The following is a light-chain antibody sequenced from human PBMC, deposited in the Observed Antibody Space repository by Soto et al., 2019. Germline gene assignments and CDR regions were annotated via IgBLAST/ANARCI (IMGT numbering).Light chain of an antibody. Sequence: EIVLTQSPGTLSLSPGERATFSCRASQSVSSNLAWYQQKPGQAPRLLIYGASIRATGIPARFSGSGSGTEFTLAISSLQSEDFAVYYCQQYLITPWTFGQGTKVDI. CDR1: QSVSSN. CDR3: QQYLITPWT. J-gene: IGKJ1*01. CDR2: GAS. V-gene: IGKV3-15*01.